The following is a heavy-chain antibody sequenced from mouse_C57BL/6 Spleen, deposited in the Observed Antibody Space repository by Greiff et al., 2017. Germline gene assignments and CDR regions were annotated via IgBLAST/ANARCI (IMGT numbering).Heavy chain of an antibody. V-gene: IGHV1-53*01. CDR1: GYTFTSYW. D-gene: IGHD4-1*01. CDR2: INPSNGGT. Sequence: QVQLQQPGTELVKPGASVKLSCKASGYTFTSYWMHWVKQRPGQGLEWIGNINPSNGGTNYNEKFKSKATLTVDKSSSTAYMQLGDLTSEDSAVYCCAREANWDRCFAYWGQGTLVTVSA. J-gene: IGHJ3*01. CDR3: AREANWDRCFAY.